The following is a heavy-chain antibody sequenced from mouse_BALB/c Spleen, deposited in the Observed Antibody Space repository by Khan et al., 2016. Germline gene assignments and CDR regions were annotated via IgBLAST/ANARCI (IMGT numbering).Heavy chain of an antibody. Sequence: EVQLQESGPGLVKPSQSLSLTCTVTGYSITSDYAWNWIRQFPGNKLEWMGYISYSGSTSYNPSLNSRISITRDTSKNQFFLQLNSVTTEDTATYYCAREGYGNCYFDVWGAGTTVTVSS. V-gene: IGHV3-2*02. D-gene: IGHD2-10*02. J-gene: IGHJ1*01. CDR1: GYSITSDYA. CDR2: ISYSGST. CDR3: AREGYGNCYFDV.